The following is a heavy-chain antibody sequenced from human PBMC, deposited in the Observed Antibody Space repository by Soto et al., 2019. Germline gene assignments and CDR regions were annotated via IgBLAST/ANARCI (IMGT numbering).Heavy chain of an antibody. CDR1: GFTFSDYY. CDR2: ISSSSSYT. J-gene: IGHJ4*02. D-gene: IGHD1-1*01. CDR3: ARDGADWNLTLPPFDY. V-gene: IGHV3-11*06. Sequence: GGSLRLSCAASGFTFSDYYMSWIRQAPGKGLEWVSYISSSSSYTNYADSVKGRFTISRDNSKNTLYLQMNSLRAEDTAVYYCARDGADWNLTLPPFDYWGQGTLVTVSS.